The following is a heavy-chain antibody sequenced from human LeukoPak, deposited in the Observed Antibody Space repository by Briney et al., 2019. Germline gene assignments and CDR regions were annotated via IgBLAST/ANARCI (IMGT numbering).Heavy chain of an antibody. CDR1: GYRFSGYW. CDR2: IYPGDSDT. V-gene: IGHV5-51*01. CDR3: ARLDKAKILGIDV. Sequence: GESLKISCKGSGYRFSGYWIAWVRQVPGKGLEWMGIIYPGDSDTRYSPSFEGQVTISADTSISPAYLQWNSLQASDTAMFYCARLDKAKILGIDVWGQGTTITVSS. J-gene: IGHJ6*02. D-gene: IGHD5-18*01.